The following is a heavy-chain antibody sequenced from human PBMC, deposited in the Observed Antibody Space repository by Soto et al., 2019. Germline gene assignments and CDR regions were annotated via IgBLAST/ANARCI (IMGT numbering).Heavy chain of an antibody. CDR2: INPSGGST. Sequence: QVQLVQSGAEVKKPGASVKVSCKASGYTFTSYYMHWVRQAPGQGLEWMGIINPSGGSTSYAQKFQGRVTMPGESSTSTGYLELSSLRSEDTAVYYCARGGGECIAAAGAGDSCSDDYWGQGTLVTVSS. CDR3: ARGGGECIAAAGAGDSCSDDY. J-gene: IGHJ4*02. V-gene: IGHV1-46*01. D-gene: IGHD6-13*01. CDR1: GYTFTSYY.